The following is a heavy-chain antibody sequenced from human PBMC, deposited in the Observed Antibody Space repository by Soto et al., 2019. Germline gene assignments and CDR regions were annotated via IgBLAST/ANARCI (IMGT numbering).Heavy chain of an antibody. CDR3: HSLALRKNNRFDP. D-gene: IGHD3-3*02. V-gene: IGHV4-39*01. CDR1: GDSIISSDFY. J-gene: IGHJ5*02. CDR2: IFYLGSS. Sequence: SETLSLTCTVSGDSIISSDFYWGWVRQPPGKGLEWIGSIFYLGSSYYNPSLKSRVTMSVDTSKNQFSLRLRSVNAADKALCERHSLALRKNNRFDPWGQGTIVTVYS.